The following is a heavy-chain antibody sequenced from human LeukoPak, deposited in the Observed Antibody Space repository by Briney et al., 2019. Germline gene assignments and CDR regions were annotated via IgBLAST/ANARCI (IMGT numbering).Heavy chain of an antibody. Sequence: PSETLSLTCAVYGGSFSGYYWSWIRQPPGKGLEWIGEINHSGSTNYNPSLKSRVTISVDTSKNQFSLKLSSVTAADTAVYYCARGQFDSGIAARPGWFDPWGQGTRVPVLS. J-gene: IGHJ5*02. V-gene: IGHV4-34*01. CDR3: ARGQFDSGIAARPGWFDP. CDR1: GGSFSGYY. CDR2: INHSGST. D-gene: IGHD6-6*01.